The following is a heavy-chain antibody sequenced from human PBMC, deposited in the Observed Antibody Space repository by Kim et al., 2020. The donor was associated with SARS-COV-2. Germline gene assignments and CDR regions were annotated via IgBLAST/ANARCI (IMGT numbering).Heavy chain of an antibody. CDR3: AKVIFGHTFGMLTNFFDM. V-gene: IGHV3-23*01. CDR2: ISGSGSST. J-gene: IGHJ3*02. Sequence: GGSLRLSCAASGFSISNYAMSWVRQAPGKGLEWVSAISGSGSSTHYADSVKGQFTISRDNSKNNLYLQMNSLRAEDTAVYYCAKVIFGHTFGMLTNFFDMWGQGTMVTVSS. CDR1: GFSISNYA. D-gene: IGHD3-3*01.